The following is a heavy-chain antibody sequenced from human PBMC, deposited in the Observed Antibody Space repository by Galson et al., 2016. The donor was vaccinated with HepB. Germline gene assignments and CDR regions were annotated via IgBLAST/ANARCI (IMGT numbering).Heavy chain of an antibody. J-gene: IGHJ5*02. CDR2: ITPNNGKT. Sequence: SVKVSCKASGYTFISYGISWMRQAPGQGLEWMGWITPNNGKTKYAQKFQGRVTMTTDTSTSTAYMELRSLRSDDTAVYYCATGMSGYGNWFTPWGQGTLVTVPS. CDR3: ATGMSGYGNWFTP. D-gene: IGHD3-3*01. V-gene: IGHV1-18*01. CDR1: GYTFISYG.